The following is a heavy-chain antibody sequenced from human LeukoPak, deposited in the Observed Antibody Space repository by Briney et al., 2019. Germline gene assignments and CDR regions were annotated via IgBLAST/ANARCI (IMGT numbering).Heavy chain of an antibody. D-gene: IGHD5-18*01. Sequence: SETLSLTCAVYGGSFSGYYWSSIRQPPGKGLEWIGEINHSGSTNYNPSLKSRVTISVDTSKNQFSLKLSSVTAADTAVYYCARGTYSYGYGYFDYWGQGTLVTVSS. CDR2: INHSGST. V-gene: IGHV4-34*01. CDR1: GGSFSGYY. CDR3: ARGTYSYGYGYFDY. J-gene: IGHJ4*02.